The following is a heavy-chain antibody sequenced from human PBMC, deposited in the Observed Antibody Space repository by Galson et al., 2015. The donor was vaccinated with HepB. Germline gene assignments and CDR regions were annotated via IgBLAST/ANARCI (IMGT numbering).Heavy chain of an antibody. CDR1: GFTVSSNY. D-gene: IGHD2-21*01. Sequence: LRLSCAASGFTVSSNYMSWVRQAPGKGLEWVSVIYSGGSTYYADSVKGRFTISRDNSKNTLYLQMNSLRAEDTAVYYCARSSPGASILWPDIWGQGTMVTVSS. CDR2: IYSGGST. V-gene: IGHV3-53*01. J-gene: IGHJ3*02. CDR3: ARSSPGASILWPDI.